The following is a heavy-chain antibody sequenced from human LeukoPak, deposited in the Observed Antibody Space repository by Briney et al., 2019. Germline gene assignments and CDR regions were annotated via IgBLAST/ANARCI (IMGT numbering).Heavy chain of an antibody. J-gene: IGHJ6*02. CDR2: INPSGGST. V-gene: IGHV1-46*01. Sequence: ASVKVSCKASGYTFTSYYMHWVRQAPGRGLEWMGIINPSGGSTSYAQKFQGRVTMTRDTSTSTVYMELSSLRSEDTAVYYCARDCTNGVCYIGSYGMDVWGQGTTVTVSS. CDR1: GYTFTSYY. D-gene: IGHD2-8*01. CDR3: ARDCTNGVCYIGSYGMDV.